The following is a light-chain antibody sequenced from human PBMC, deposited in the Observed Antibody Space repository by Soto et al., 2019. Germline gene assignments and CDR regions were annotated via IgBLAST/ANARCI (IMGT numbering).Light chain of an antibody. Sequence: QAVLTQPPSVSGAPRQRVTISGSGSSSNFGKNAVNWYQQLPGEAPRLLIYSNNLRPSRVSDRFSASKSGTSASLAISGLQSEDEADYYCSTWDDNLSVVFGGGTKLTVL. CDR2: SNN. CDR1: SSNFGKNA. CDR3: STWDDNLSVV. J-gene: IGLJ2*01. V-gene: IGLV1-36*01.